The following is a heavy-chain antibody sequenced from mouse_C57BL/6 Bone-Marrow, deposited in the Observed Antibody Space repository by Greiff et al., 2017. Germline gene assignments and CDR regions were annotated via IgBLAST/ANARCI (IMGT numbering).Heavy chain of an antibody. J-gene: IGHJ3*01. V-gene: IGHV5-15*01. CDR2: ISNLAYSI. CDR3: ARHDYEAWFAY. D-gene: IGHD2-4*01. Sequence: EVKLMESGGGLVQPGGSLKLSCAASGFTFSDYGMAWVRQAPRKGPEWVAFISNLAYSIYYADTVTGRFTISRENAKNTLYLEMSSLRSEEAAMYYCARHDYEAWFAYWGQGTLVTVSA. CDR1: GFTFSDYG.